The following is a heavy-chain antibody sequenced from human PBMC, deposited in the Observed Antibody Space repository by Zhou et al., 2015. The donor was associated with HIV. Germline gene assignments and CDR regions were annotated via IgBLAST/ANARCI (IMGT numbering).Heavy chain of an antibody. CDR3: ARDRDVVPAAKRKYYFDY. CDR2: INTGDGSS. Sequence: QVQIVQSGAEKEKPGASVRISCAASGYTFTNFALHWVRQAPGQRLEWMGWINTGDGSSLVSQKFQGRVTFTRDTSADTAYLDLNSLRSEDSAVYFCARDRDVVPAAKRKYYFDYWGQGTLVTVSS. J-gene: IGHJ4*02. D-gene: IGHD2-2*01. V-gene: IGHV1-3*05. CDR1: GYTFTNFA.